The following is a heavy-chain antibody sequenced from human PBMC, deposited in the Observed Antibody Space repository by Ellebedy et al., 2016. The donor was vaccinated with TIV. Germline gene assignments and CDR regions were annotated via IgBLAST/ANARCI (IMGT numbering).Heavy chain of an antibody. CDR1: GDIFSSHW. CDR3: GRSRGYESAFHT. J-gene: IGHJ5*02. D-gene: IGHD5-12*01. V-gene: IGHV5-10-1*01. CDR2: IDPTDSNT. Sequence: GESLKISCKVSGDIFSSHWINWVRQVPGKGLEWMGRIDPTDSNTNYGPSFQGRVTLSVDRIINTAYVQWTRLEDSDTAMYFCGRSRGYESAFHTWGQGTLVTVSS.